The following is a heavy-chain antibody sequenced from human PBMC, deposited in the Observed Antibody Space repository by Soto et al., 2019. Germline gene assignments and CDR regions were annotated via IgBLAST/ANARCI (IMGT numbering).Heavy chain of an antibody. CDR2: ISRFGTT. V-gene: IGHV4-34*01. Sequence: SETLSLTCEVSGGSFSGYSWAWIRQPPGKGLEWVGEISRFGTTTYNPSLNGRVAISVDASKSQFSLTLSSVTAADTAVYYCARDGNHDAFDIWGQGTMVTVSS. CDR1: GGSFSGYS. CDR3: ARDGNHDAFDI. D-gene: IGHD1-1*01. J-gene: IGHJ3*02.